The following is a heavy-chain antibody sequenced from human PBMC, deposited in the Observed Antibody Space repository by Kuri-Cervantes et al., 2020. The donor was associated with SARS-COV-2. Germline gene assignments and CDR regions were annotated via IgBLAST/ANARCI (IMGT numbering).Heavy chain of an antibody. CDR2: ISSSSSYI. V-gene: IGHV3-21*01. Sequence: ETLSLTCAASGFTFSSYSMNWVRQAPGKGLEWVSSISSSSSYIYYADSVKGRFTISRDNAKNSLYLQMNSLRAEDTAVYYCASGELWADYWGQGTLVTVSS. CDR3: ASGELWADY. J-gene: IGHJ4*02. CDR1: GFTFSSYS. D-gene: IGHD2-21*01.